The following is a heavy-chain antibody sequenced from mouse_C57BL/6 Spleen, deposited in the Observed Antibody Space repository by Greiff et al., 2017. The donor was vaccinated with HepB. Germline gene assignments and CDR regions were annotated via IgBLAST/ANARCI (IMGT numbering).Heavy chain of an antibody. D-gene: IGHD4-1*01. V-gene: IGHV5-4*01. CDR1: GFTFSSYA. Sequence: EVKVEESGGGLVKPGGSLKLSCAASGFTFSSYAMSWVRQTPEKTLEWVATISDGGSYTYYPDNVKGRFTISRDNAKNNLYLQMSHLKSEDTAMYYCARDLTGTDYFDYWGQGTTLTVSS. J-gene: IGHJ2*01. CDR3: ARDLTGTDYFDY. CDR2: ISDGGSYT.